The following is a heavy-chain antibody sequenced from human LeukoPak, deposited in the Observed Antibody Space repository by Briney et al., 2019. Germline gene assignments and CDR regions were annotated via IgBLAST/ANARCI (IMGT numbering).Heavy chain of an antibody. CDR3: ARDLAYSRLDY. J-gene: IGHJ4*02. D-gene: IGHD5-18*01. Sequence: GGSLRLSCAASGFTFSTYWMTWVRQAPGKGLEWVASINPDGNKKYSADSVKGRFTISRDNAENSLYLQMNSLRVEDTAFYYCARDLAYSRLDYWGQGMLVTVSS. CDR2: INPDGNKK. V-gene: IGHV3-7*01. CDR1: GFTFSTYW.